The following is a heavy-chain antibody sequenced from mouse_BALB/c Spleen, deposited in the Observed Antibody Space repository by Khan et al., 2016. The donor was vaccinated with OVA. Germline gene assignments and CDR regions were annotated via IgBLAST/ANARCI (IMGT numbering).Heavy chain of an antibody. CDR3: ARVGYSGTMDY. CDR1: GYTFTTYG. CDR2: INTYTGEP. D-gene: IGHD2-14*01. Sequence: QIQLVQSGPELKKPGVTVKISCKASGYTFTTYGMNWVKQAPGKGLKWMGWINTYTGEPTYVDDFKGRFAFSLETSASTAYLQFNTLKNEDTATYCCARVGYSGTMDYWGQGTTVTVSS. V-gene: IGHV9-3-1*01. J-gene: IGHJ4*01.